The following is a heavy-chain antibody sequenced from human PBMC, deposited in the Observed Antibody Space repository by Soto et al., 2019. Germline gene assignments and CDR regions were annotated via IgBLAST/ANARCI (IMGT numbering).Heavy chain of an antibody. Sequence: GESLKISCKGSGYTFTNYWIGWVRQMPGKGLEWMGIIYPGDSDAKYNPSFQGQVTISADKSITTTYLRWTSLKASDTAIYYCAASIFYYGMDVWGQGTTVTVS. CDR3: AASIFYYGMDV. CDR1: GYTFTNYW. J-gene: IGHJ6*02. CDR2: IYPGDSDA. V-gene: IGHV5-51*01.